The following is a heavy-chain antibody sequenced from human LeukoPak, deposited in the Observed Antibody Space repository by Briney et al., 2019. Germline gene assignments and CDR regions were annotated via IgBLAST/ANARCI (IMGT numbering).Heavy chain of an antibody. CDR2: IYPGDSDT. CDR3: ATAQPAGYCSSSSCPFFDY. J-gene: IGHJ4*02. Sequence: GESLKISCKGSGYSFTSYWIGWVRQMPGKGLEWMGIIYPGDSDTRYSPSFQGQVTISADKSISTAYVQWSSLEASDTAMYYCATAQPAGYCSSSSCPFFDYWGQGTLVTVSS. V-gene: IGHV5-51*01. D-gene: IGHD2-2*01. CDR1: GYSFTSYW.